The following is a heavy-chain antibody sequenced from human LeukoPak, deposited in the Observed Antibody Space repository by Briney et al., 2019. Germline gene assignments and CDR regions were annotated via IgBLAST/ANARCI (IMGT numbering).Heavy chain of an antibody. D-gene: IGHD3-9*01. J-gene: IGHJ3*02. CDR2: INPNSGGT. CDR3: ARGEDILTGYDAFDI. Sequence: ASVKVSCKASGYTFTGYYMHWVRQAPGQGLEWMGRINPNSGGTNYAQKFQGRVTMTRDTSISTAYMELSRLRSDDTAVHYCARGEDILTGYDAFDIWGQGTMVTVSS. V-gene: IGHV1-2*06. CDR1: GYTFTGYY.